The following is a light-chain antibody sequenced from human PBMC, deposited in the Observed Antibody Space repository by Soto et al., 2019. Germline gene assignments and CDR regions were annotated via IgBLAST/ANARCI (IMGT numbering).Light chain of an antibody. CDR2: DAS. CDR3: QQRSNWPPT. CDR1: QSVSSY. J-gene: IGKJ1*01. Sequence: EIVLTQSPPTLSFSPGARATLSCRASQSVSSYLAWYQQKPGQAPRLLIYDASNRATGIPARFSGSGSGTDFTLTISSLEPEDFAVYYCQQRSNWPPTFGQGTKVDI. V-gene: IGKV3-11*01.